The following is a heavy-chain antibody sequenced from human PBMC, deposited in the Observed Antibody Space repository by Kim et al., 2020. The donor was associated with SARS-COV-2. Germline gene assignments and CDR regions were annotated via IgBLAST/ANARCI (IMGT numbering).Heavy chain of an antibody. CDR3: AREGQMMATIGIFDY. Sequence: ADSVKGRFTSSRDNSKNTVYLQMDNLRDADTATYFCAREGQMMATIGIFDYWGPGTLVTVSS. D-gene: IGHD1-26*01. V-gene: IGHV3-30*01. J-gene: IGHJ4*02.